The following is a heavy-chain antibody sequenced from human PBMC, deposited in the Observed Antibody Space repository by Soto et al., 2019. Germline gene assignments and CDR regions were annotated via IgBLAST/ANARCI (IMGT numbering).Heavy chain of an antibody. CDR3: ATTWNRGYSGYDFRQHWFFDL. CDR2: IIPILGIT. Sequence: QVHLVQSGAEMKKPGSSVNVSCKASGGTFSSYTITWVRQAPGQGLEWMGWIIPILGITNYAPKFQGRVTINADKSTSTAYMELSRLRSEDTAIYYCATTWNRGYSGYDFRQHWFFDLWGRGTLVTVSS. J-gene: IGHJ2*01. D-gene: IGHD5-12*01. V-gene: IGHV1-69*02. CDR1: GGTFSSYT.